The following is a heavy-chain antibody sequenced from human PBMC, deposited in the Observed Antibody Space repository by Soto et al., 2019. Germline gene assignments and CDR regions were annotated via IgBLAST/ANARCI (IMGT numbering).Heavy chain of an antibody. CDR1: GGTFSSYS. CDR3: ARATILKDAFDV. Sequence: QVQLVQSGPEVKKPGSSVKVSCKASGGTFSSYSLTWVRQAPGQGPEWMGRIIPILGTVDYAQNLQGRVTITADKSTNTAYMQLSDLRSEDTAVYFCARATILKDAFDVWGQGTVVLVSS. J-gene: IGHJ3*01. V-gene: IGHV1-69*08. D-gene: IGHD3-9*01. CDR2: IIPILGTV.